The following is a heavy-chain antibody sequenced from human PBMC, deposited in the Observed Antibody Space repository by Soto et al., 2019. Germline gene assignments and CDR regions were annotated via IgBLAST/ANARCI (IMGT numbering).Heavy chain of an antibody. Sequence: SETLSLTCTVSGGSISSYYWIWIRQPPGKGLEWIGYISYSGSTNYNPSLKSRPTISVDTSKNQFSLKLRSVTAADTAVYYCARASPYGDYALDYWGQGTLVIVSS. D-gene: IGHD4-17*01. V-gene: IGHV4-59*01. CDR2: ISYSGST. J-gene: IGHJ4*02. CDR1: GGSISSYY. CDR3: ARASPYGDYALDY.